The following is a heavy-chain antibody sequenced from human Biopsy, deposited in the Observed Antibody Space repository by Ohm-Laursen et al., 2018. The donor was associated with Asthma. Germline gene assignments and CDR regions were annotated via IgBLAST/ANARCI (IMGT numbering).Heavy chain of an antibody. CDR3: ARWGSFGFDY. J-gene: IGHJ4*02. CDR2: INAGNGNT. D-gene: IGHD7-27*01. Sequence: ASVKVSCKASGYTFISYAIHWVRQAPGQRLEWMGWINAGNGNTKYSQKFQGRVTITRDTSASTAYMLLSSLRSKDTAVYYCARWGSFGFDYWGQGTLVTVSS. V-gene: IGHV1-3*01. CDR1: GYTFISYA.